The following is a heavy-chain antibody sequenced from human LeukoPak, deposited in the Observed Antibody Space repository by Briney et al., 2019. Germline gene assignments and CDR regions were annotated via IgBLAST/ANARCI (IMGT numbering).Heavy chain of an antibody. D-gene: IGHD3-22*01. Sequence: GGSLRLSCADSGFTFSSYAMHWVRQAPGKGLEWVAVISYDGSNKYYADSVKGRFTISRDNSKNTLYLQMNSLRAEDTALYYCAKDIRYDSSAYYDYWGQGTLVTVSS. CDR1: GFTFSSYA. V-gene: IGHV3-30-3*01. CDR3: AKDIRYDSSAYYDY. CDR2: ISYDGSNK. J-gene: IGHJ4*02.